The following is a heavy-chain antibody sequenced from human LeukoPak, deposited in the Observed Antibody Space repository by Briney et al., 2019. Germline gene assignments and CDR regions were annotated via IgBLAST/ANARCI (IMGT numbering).Heavy chain of an antibody. J-gene: IGHJ4*02. CDR3: ARDNTALDY. D-gene: IGHD5-18*01. CDR1: GFTFSSYG. Sequence: GRSLRLSCAASGFTFSSYGMHWVRQAPGKGLEWVAVIWYDGSNKYYADSVKGRFTISRDNSKNTLDLQMNSLRGEDTAVYYCARDNTALDYWGQGTMVTVSS. CDR2: IWYDGSNK. V-gene: IGHV3-33*01.